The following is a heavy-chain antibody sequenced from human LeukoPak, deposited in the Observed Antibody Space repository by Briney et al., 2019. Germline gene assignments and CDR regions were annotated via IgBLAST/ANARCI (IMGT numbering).Heavy chain of an antibody. CDR1: GGTFSSYA. CDR3: ARDTYYYDSSGYFAPQFDY. V-gene: IGHV1-69*05. CDR2: IIPIFGTA. D-gene: IGHD3-22*01. Sequence: SVKVSCKASGGTFSSYAISWVRQAPGQGLEWMGGIIPIFGTANYAQKFQGRVTITTDESTSTAYMELSSLRSEDTAVYYCARDTYYYDSSGYFAPQFDYWGQGTLVTVSS. J-gene: IGHJ4*02.